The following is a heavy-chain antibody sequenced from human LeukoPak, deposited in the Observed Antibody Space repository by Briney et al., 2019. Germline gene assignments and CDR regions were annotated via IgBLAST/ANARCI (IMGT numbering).Heavy chain of an antibody. CDR3: AKEVATLILY. J-gene: IGHJ4*02. V-gene: IGHV3-30*18. Sequence: PGRSLRLSCAASGFTFSSYGMHWVRQAPGKGLEWVAVISYDGSNKYYADSVKGRFTISRDNSKNTLYLQMNSLRAEDTAAYYCAKEVATLILYWGQGTLVTVSS. CDR2: ISYDGSNK. D-gene: IGHD5-12*01. CDR1: GFTFSSYG.